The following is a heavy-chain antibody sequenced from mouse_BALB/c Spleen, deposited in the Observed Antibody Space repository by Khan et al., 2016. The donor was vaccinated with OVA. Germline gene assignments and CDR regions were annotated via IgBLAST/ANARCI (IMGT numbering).Heavy chain of an antibody. CDR1: GYTFTDYY. CDR3: AREWAAWFAY. Sequence: VQLQESGAELVKPGASVTLSCKASGYTFTDYYINWMRQRTGKGLEWIGAINPGSDNTYYNEKFKGKATLTADKSSSTAYMQLSRLTSEDSAVYFCAREWAAWFAYWGQGTLVTVSA. J-gene: IGHJ3*01. V-gene: IGHV1-77*01. CDR2: INPGSDNT. D-gene: IGHD3-3*01.